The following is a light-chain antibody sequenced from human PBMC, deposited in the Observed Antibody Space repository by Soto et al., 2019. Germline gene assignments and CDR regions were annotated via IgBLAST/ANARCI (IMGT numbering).Light chain of an antibody. CDR1: QSVSSSY. CDR2: GAS. J-gene: IGKJ1*01. Sequence: EIVLTQSPGTLSLSPGERATLSCRASQSVSSSYLAWYQQKLGQAPRLLIYGASSRATGIPDRFSGSGSGTDFTLTISRLEPEDFAVYYCQQYGSLPWTFGQGTKVDIK. V-gene: IGKV3-20*01. CDR3: QQYGSLPWT.